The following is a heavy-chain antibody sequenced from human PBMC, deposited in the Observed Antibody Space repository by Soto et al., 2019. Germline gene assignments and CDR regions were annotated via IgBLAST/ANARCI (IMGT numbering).Heavy chain of an antibody. J-gene: IGHJ5*02. CDR1: GGSISSYY. D-gene: IGHD6-6*01. CDR2: IYYSGST. CDR3: ARRVAARPAGWFDP. V-gene: IGHV4-59*08. Sequence: SETLSLTCTVSGGSISSYYWSWIRQPPGKGLEWIGYIYYSGSTNYNPSLKSRVTISVDTSKNQFSLKLSSVTAADTAVYYCARRVAARPAGWFDPWGQGTLVTVSS.